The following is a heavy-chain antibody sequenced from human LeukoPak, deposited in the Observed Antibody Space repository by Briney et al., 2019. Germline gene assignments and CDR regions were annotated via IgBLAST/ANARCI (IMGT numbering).Heavy chain of an antibody. J-gene: IGHJ3*02. Sequence: PETLSLTCTVSGGSISNFWGWIRQPPGKGLEWIGSIHYTGNTYYNASLKSRVTMSVDTSKNQFSLKLSSMTAADTAVYYCARHFSLGAFDIWGQGTMVSISS. V-gene: IGHV4-39*01. CDR3: ARHFSLGAFDI. CDR1: GGSISNF. CDR2: IHYTGNT. D-gene: IGHD3-16*01.